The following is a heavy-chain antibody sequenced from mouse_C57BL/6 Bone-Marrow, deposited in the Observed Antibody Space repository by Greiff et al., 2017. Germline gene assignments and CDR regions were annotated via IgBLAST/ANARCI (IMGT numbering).Heavy chain of an antibody. CDR3: ARWGITGRLGSYYAMDY. CDR2: IHPNSGST. Sequence: QVQLKESGAELVKPGASVKLSCKASGYTFTSYWMHWVKQRPGQGLEWIGMIHPNSGSTNYNEKFKSKATLTVDKSSSTAYMQLSSLTSEDSAVYYCARWGITGRLGSYYAMDYWGQGTSVTVSS. D-gene: IGHD2-4*01. V-gene: IGHV1-64*01. CDR1: GYTFTSYW. J-gene: IGHJ4*01.